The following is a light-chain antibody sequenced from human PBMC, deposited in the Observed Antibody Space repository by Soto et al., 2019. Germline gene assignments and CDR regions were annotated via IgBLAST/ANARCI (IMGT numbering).Light chain of an antibody. CDR3: QQYYNWPPIN. J-gene: IGKJ5*01. V-gene: IGKV3-15*01. CDR1: QSISSN. Sequence: IVMTQSPATLSVSPGERATLSCRASQSISSNLAWYQQKPGQAPRLLIYGASTRATGIPARFSGSGSGTECTLTISSLQSEDFAVFYCQQYYNWPPINFGQGTRLEI. CDR2: GAS.